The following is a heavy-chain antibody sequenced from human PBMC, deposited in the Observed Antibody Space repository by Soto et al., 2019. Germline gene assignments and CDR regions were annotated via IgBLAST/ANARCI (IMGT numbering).Heavy chain of an antibody. D-gene: IGHD6-19*01. CDR1: GFTFDDYA. J-gene: IGHJ6*03. Sequence: GGSLRLSCAASGFTFDDYAMHWVRQAPGKGLEWVSGISWNSGSIGYADSVKGRFTISRDNAKNSLYLQMNSLRAEDTALYYCAKDTGSGWLDYYYYYMDVWGKGTTVTVSS. CDR3: AKDTGSGWLDYYYYYMDV. CDR2: ISWNSGSI. V-gene: IGHV3-9*01.